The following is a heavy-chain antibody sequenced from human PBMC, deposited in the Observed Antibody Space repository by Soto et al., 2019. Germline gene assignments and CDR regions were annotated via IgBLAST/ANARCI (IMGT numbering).Heavy chain of an antibody. Sequence: GSLRLSCAASGFTFSSYAMHWVRQAPGKGLEWVAVISYDGSNKYYADSVKGRFTISRDNSKNTLYLQMNSLRAEDTAVYYCARDRSITMVRGVPEYDYWGQGTLVTVS. D-gene: IGHD3-10*01. CDR3: ARDRSITMVRGVPEYDY. J-gene: IGHJ4*02. V-gene: IGHV3-30-3*01. CDR2: ISYDGSNK. CDR1: GFTFSSYA.